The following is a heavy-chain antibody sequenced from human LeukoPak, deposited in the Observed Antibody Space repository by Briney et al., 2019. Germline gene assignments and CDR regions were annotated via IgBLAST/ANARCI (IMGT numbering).Heavy chain of an antibody. J-gene: IGHJ4*02. D-gene: IGHD2-2*01. CDR1: GFTFSSYE. V-gene: IGHV3-48*03. CDR2: ISSSGSTI. CDR3: AKEGGCSSTSCGYYFDY. Sequence: AGGSLRLSCAASGFTFSSYEMNWVRQAPGKGLEWVSYISSSGSTIYYADSLKGRFTISRDNSKNSLYLQMNSLRTEDTALYYCAKEGGCSSTSCGYYFDYWGQGTLVTVSS.